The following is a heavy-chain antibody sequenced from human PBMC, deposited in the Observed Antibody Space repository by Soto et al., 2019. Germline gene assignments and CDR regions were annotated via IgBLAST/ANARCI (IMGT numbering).Heavy chain of an antibody. CDR2: IIPIFGTA. V-gene: IGHV1-69*13. D-gene: IGHD6-13*01. CDR3: AREARQQLVPLTWYYYYGMDV. J-gene: IGHJ6*02. Sequence: GASVKVSCKASGGTFRSYAISWVRQAPGQGLEWMGGIIPIFGTANCAQKFQGRVTITADESTSTAYMELSSLRSEDTAVYYCAREARQQLVPLTWYYYYGMDVWGQGTTVTVSS. CDR1: GGTFRSYA.